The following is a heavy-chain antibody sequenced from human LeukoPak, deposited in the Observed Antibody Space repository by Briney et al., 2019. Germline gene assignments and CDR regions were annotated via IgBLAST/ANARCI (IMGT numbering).Heavy chain of an antibody. CDR2: IHRGGTT. J-gene: IGHJ4*02. CDR3: AKVDGGQSI. D-gene: IGHD6-6*01. Sequence: GGSLRLSCAASGFTVSNNYMSWVRQAPGRGLEWVSLIHRGGTTYHADSVKGRFTISRDNSKNTVYFQMNSLRAEDTAVYYCAKVDGGQSIWGQRTLVTVSS. CDR1: GFTVSNNY. V-gene: IGHV3-53*01.